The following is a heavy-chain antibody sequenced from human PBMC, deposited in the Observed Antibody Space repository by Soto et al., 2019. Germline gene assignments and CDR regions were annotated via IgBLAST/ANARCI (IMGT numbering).Heavy chain of an antibody. CDR3: XGGGGLRYYYYGMDV. CDR2: VSGYNSKT. CDR1: GYTFPTSG. D-gene: IGHD3-16*01. Sequence: QVQLVQSGGEVKKPGASVKVSCKASGYTFPTSGVTWVRXAXGEGLEWMGWVSGYNSKTKYGVKFHDIVTMTTDTXXXXAXXXXXXXXXXDXXXYXFXGGGGLRYYYYGMDVGGQGTTVIVSS. J-gene: IGHJ6*02. V-gene: IGHV1-18*01.